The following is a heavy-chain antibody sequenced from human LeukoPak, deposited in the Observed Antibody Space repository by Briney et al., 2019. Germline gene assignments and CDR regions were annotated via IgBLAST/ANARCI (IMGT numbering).Heavy chain of an antibody. J-gene: IGHJ4*02. D-gene: IGHD6-19*01. CDR2: ISSSSSYM. CDR1: GFTFRNYA. Sequence: GGSLRLSCAASGFTFRNYAMSWVRQAPGKGLEWVSSISSSSSYMYYADSVKGRFTISRDNAKNSLYLQMNSLRAEDTAVYYCARLAVAGTVDYWGQGTLVTVSS. V-gene: IGHV3-21*01. CDR3: ARLAVAGTVDY.